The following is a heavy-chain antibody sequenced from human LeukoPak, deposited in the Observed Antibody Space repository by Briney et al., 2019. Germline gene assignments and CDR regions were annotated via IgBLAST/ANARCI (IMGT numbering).Heavy chain of an antibody. J-gene: IGHJ4*02. CDR1: GFSFSSYS. D-gene: IGHD3-10*01. CDR2: ISYSSAYI. V-gene: IGHV3-21*01. Sequence: GGSLRLSCAASGFSFSSYSMNWVRLAPGKGLEWVSSISYSSAYIYYIDSVKGRFTISRDDAKNSLYLQMNSLGAEDTAVYYCASGIYYASVHTWSPVWGQGILVTVSS. CDR3: ASGIYYASVHTWSPV.